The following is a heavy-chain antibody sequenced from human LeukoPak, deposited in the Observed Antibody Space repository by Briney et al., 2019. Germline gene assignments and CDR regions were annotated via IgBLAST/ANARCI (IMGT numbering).Heavy chain of an antibody. CDR2: ISSSSYI. V-gene: IGHV3-21*01. CDR3: AGVVPAADYYYYYMDV. CDR1: GFTFSSYS. D-gene: IGHD2-2*01. J-gene: IGHJ6*03. Sequence: GGSLRLSCAASGFTFSSYSMNWVRQAPGKGLEGVSSISSSSYIYYADSVKGRFTISRDNAKNSLYLQMNSLRAEDTAVYYCAGVVPAADYYYYYMDVWGKGTTVTVSS.